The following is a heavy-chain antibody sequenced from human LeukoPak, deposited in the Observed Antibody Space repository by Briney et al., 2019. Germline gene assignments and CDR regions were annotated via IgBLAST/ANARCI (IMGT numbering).Heavy chain of an antibody. CDR2: IIPIFGTA. J-gene: IGHJ3*02. CDR1: GDTFNTYA. CDR3: ARDKVGTAIAFDI. D-gene: IGHD2-21*02. Sequence: SVKVSCKASGDTFNTYAISWVRQAPGQGLEWMGRIIPIFGTANYAQKFQGRVTITTDESTSTAYMELSSLRSEDTAVYYCARDKVGTAIAFDIWGQGTLVTVSS. V-gene: IGHV1-69*05.